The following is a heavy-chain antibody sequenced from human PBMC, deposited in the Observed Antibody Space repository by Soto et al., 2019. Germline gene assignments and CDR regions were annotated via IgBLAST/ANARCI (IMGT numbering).Heavy chain of an antibody. CDR1: GGSISSSSYY. J-gene: IGHJ4*02. CDR2: IYYSGST. CDR3: ASITGGYDLDY. Sequence: SETLSLTCTVSGGSISSSSYYWGWIRQPPGKGLEWIGSIYYSGSTYYNPSLKSRVTISVDTSKNQFSLKLSSVTAADTAVYYCASITGGYDLDYWGQGTLVTVSS. D-gene: IGHD5-12*01. V-gene: IGHV4-39*01.